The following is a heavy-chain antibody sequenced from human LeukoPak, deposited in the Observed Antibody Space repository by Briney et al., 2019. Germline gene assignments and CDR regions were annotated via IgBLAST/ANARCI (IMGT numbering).Heavy chain of an antibody. CDR3: AKDLRSSSWYCYFDY. D-gene: IGHD6-13*01. J-gene: IGHJ4*02. Sequence: GGSLRLSCAASGFTFSSYAMSWVPQAPGKGLEWVSAISGSGGSTYYADSVKGRFTISRDNSKNTLYLQMNSLRAEDTAVYYCAKDLRSSSWYCYFDYWGQGTLVTVSS. CDR1: GFTFSSYA. V-gene: IGHV3-23*01. CDR2: ISGSGGST.